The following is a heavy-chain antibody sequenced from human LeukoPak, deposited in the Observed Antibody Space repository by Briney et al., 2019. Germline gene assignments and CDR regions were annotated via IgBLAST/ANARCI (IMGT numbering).Heavy chain of an antibody. Sequence: PGGSLRLSCAASGFTFSSYGMHWVRQAPGKGLEWVAVISYDGSNKYYADSVKGRFTISRDNSKNTLYLQMNSLRAEDTAVYYCANGIVPAAIVYYYAMHVWGQGTTVTVSS. V-gene: IGHV3-30*18. CDR3: ANGIVPAAIVYYYAMHV. CDR2: ISYDGSNK. J-gene: IGHJ6*02. CDR1: GFTFSSYG. D-gene: IGHD2-2*01.